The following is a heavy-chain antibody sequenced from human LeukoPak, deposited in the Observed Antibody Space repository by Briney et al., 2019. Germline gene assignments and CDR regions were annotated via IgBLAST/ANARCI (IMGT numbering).Heavy chain of an antibody. V-gene: IGHV1-3*01. CDR3: ARHHYYDSSGLMP. J-gene: IGHJ4*02. CDR1: GYPFSAHF. CDR2: INAGNGNT. Sequence: ASVKVSCKASGYPFSAHFLNWVRQAPGQRLEWMGWINAGNGNTKYSQKFQGRVTITRDTSASTAYMELSSLRSEDTAVYYCARHHYYDSSGLMPWGQGTLVTVSS. D-gene: IGHD3-22*01.